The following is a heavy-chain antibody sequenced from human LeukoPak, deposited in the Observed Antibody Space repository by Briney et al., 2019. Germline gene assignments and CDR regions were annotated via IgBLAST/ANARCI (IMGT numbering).Heavy chain of an antibody. J-gene: IGHJ4*02. CDR2: ISYDGSNK. V-gene: IGHV3-30*01. CDR3: ARDSPSNRPITLGY. CDR1: GFIFSSYA. D-gene: IGHD1-14*01. Sequence: GRSLRLSCAASGFIFSSYAMHWVRQAPGKGLEWVAVISYDGSNKYYADSVKARFTLSRDNSKNTLYLQMNSLRAEDTAVYYCARDSPSNRPITLGYWGQGTLVTVSS.